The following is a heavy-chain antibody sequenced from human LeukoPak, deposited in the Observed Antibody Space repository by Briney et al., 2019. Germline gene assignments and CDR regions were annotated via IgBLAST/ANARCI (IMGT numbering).Heavy chain of an antibody. V-gene: IGHV4-59*01. CDR1: GGSISNYY. CDR2: IYYSGRT. D-gene: IGHD3-3*01. J-gene: IGHJ4*02. Sequence: SETLSLTCNVSGGSISNYYWGWIRQPPGKGLEWIGHIYYSGRTEYNPSLKSRVSISIDMSKNQFSLRLTSVTAADTAVYYCARDLRFWSGYYRSGFDYWGQGTLVTVSS. CDR3: ARDLRFWSGYYRSGFDY.